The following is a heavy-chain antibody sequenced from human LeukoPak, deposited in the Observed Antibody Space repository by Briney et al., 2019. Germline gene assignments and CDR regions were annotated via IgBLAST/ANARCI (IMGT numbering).Heavy chain of an antibody. CDR3: AREYCSGGSCYYYYFDY. CDR2: ISYDGSNK. D-gene: IGHD2-15*01. Sequence: GGSLRLSCAASGFTFSSFAMHWVRQAPGKGLEWVAVISYDGSNKYYADSVKGRFTISRDNSKNTLYLQMNSLRAEDTAVYYCAREYCSGGSCYYYYFDYWGQGTLVTVSS. CDR1: GFTFSSFA. J-gene: IGHJ4*02. V-gene: IGHV3-30*04.